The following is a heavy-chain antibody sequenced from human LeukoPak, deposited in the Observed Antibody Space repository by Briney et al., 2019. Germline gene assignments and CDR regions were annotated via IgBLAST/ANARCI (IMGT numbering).Heavy chain of an antibody. CDR2: ISYDGSNK. CDR3: ASGGSFLLNDAFDI. Sequence: PGRSLRLSCAASGFTFSSYGMHWVRQAPGKGLEWVAVISYDGSNKYYADSVKGRFTISRDNSKNTLYLQMNSLRAEDTAVYYCASGGSFLLNDAFDIWGQGTMVTVSS. CDR1: GFTFSSYG. J-gene: IGHJ3*02. D-gene: IGHD1-26*01. V-gene: IGHV3-30*03.